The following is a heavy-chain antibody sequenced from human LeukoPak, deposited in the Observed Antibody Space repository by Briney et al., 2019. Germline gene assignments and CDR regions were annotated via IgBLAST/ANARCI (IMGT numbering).Heavy chain of an antibody. D-gene: IGHD3-3*01. V-gene: IGHV4-30-4*01. CDR1: GGSTSSGDYY. CDR3: AREKKGFWSGSNWFDP. CDR2: IYYSGST. J-gene: IGHJ5*02. Sequence: SETLSLTCTVSGGSTSSGDYYWSWIRQPPGKGLEWIGYIYYSGSTYYNPSLKSRVTISVDTSKNQFSLKLSSVTAADTAVYYCAREKKGFWSGSNWFDPWGQGTLVTVSS.